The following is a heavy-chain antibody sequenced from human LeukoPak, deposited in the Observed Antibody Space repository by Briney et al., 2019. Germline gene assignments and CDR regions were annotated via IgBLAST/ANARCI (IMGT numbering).Heavy chain of an antibody. Sequence: PSETLSLTCAVYGGSFSGYYWSWIRQPPGKGLEWIGEINHSGSTNYNPSLKSRVTISVDTSKNQFSLKLSSVTAADTAVYYCARGGDSGSYSVSDYWGQGTLVTVSS. CDR2: INHSGST. V-gene: IGHV4-34*01. D-gene: IGHD1-26*01. CDR1: GGSFSGYY. CDR3: ARGGDSGSYSVSDY. J-gene: IGHJ4*02.